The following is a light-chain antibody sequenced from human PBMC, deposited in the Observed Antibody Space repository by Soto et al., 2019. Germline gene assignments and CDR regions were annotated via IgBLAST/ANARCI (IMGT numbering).Light chain of an antibody. J-gene: IGLJ2*01. CDR1: SSDVGGYNF. V-gene: IGLV2-14*01. CDR3: SSYTSISTL. CDR2: EVS. Sequence: QSVLTQPASVSGSPGQSITNSCTGTSSDVGGYNFVSWYQQHPGKAPKLMIYEVSNRPSGVSNRFSGSKSGNTASLTISGLQAEDEADYYCSSYTSISTLFGGGTKVTVL.